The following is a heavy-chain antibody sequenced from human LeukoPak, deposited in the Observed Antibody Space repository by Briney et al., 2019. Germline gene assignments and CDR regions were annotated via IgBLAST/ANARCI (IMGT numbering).Heavy chain of an antibody. J-gene: IGHJ6*02. V-gene: IGHV1-18*01. D-gene: IGHD3-10*01. Sequence: ASVKVSCKASGYTFTSYGISWVRQAPGQGLEWMGWISAYNGNTNYAQKLQGRVTMTTDTSTSTAYMELRSLRYDDTAVYYCASDQIREARAIWFGELLAGYYYGMDVWGQGTTVTVSS. CDR2: ISAYNGNT. CDR3: ASDQIREARAIWFGELLAGYYYGMDV. CDR1: GYTFTSYG.